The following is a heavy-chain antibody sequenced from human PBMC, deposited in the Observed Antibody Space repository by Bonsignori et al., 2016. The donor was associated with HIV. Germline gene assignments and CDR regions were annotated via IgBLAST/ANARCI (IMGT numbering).Heavy chain of an antibody. J-gene: IGHJ4*02. CDR1: GFTFSDYA. CDR3: VKRGAHWGPFEY. CDR2: IGGSGSST. D-gene: IGHD7-27*01. V-gene: IGHV3-23*01. Sequence: GESLKISCAASGFTFSDYAMTWVRQTPRKGLEWVSSIGGSGSSTYYADSVKGRFTISRDNSKNTLSLQMNSLRSEDTALYYCVKRGAHWGPFEYWGQGILVTVSS.